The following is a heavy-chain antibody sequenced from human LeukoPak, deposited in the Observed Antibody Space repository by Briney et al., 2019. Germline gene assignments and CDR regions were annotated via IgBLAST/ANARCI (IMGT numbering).Heavy chain of an antibody. D-gene: IGHD1-1*01. V-gene: IGHV1-2*06. CDR1: RYTFTGYY. CDR3: ARDPTGTNPHLDY. Sequence: ASVKVSCKASRYTFTGYYMHWVRQAPGQGLEWMGRINPNSGGTNYAQKFQGRVTMTRDTSISTAYMELSRLRSDDTAVYYCARDPTGTNPHLDYWGQGTLVTVSS. CDR2: INPNSGGT. J-gene: IGHJ4*02.